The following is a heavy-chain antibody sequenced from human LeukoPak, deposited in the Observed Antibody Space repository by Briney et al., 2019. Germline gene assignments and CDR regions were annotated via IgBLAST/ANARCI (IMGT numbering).Heavy chain of an antibody. V-gene: IGHV3-53*01. CDR3: AKDQSPIVLMVYAPGGAFDI. Sequence: GGSLRLSCAASGFTVSSNYMSWVRQAPGKGLEWVSVIYSGGSTYYADSVKGRFTISRDNSKNTLYLQMNSLRAEDTAVYYCAKDQSPIVLMVYAPGGAFDIWGQGTMVTVSS. J-gene: IGHJ3*02. D-gene: IGHD2-8*01. CDR1: GFTVSSNY. CDR2: IYSGGST.